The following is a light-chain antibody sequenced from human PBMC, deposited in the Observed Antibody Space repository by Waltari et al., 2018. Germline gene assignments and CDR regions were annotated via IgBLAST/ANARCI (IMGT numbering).Light chain of an antibody. V-gene: IGLV2-14*01. Sequence: QSALTQPASVSGSPGQSITISCTGTSSDVGGYNYVSWYQQHPGKAPKLMIYEVSKRPSGVSNRFSGSKFGNTASLTISGLQAEDEADCYCSSYTSSSTLVFGGGTKLTVL. J-gene: IGLJ2*01. CDR1: SSDVGGYNY. CDR2: EVS. CDR3: SSYTSSSTLV.